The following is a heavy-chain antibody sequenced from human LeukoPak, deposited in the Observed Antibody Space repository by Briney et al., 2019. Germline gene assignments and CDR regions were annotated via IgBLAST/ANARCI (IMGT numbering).Heavy chain of an antibody. CDR1: GGSISSYY. V-gene: IGHV4-59*01. Sequence: SETLSLTCTVSGGSISSYYWSWIRQPPGKGLEWIGYNYYSGSTNYNPSLKSRVTISVDTSKNQFSLKLSSVTAADTAVYYCARGRGYYDSSGYYDYWGQGTLVTVSS. D-gene: IGHD3-22*01. CDR2: NYYSGST. CDR3: ARGRGYYDSSGYYDY. J-gene: IGHJ4*02.